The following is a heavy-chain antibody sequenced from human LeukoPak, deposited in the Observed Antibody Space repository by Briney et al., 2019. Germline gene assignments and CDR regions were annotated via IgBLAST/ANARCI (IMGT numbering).Heavy chain of an antibody. J-gene: IGHJ4*02. Sequence: GGSLRLSCAASGFTSSSYAMSWVRQAPGKGLEWVSAISGSGGSTYYADSVKGRFTISRDNSKNTLYLQMNSLRAEDTAVYYYAKDQDIVVVPAAMPYFDYWGQGTLVTVSS. CDR3: AKDQDIVVVPAAMPYFDY. CDR1: GFTSSSYA. CDR2: ISGSGGST. V-gene: IGHV3-23*01. D-gene: IGHD2-2*01.